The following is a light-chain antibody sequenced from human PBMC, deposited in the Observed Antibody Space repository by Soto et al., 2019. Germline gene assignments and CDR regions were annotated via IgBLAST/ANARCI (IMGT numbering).Light chain of an antibody. Sequence: QAVLAHPASVFSSPGHSVTSSCAGTTSDIGGYDYVSWYQHHPGKAPKLIIYDVTRRPSGVSPRFSGSKSGNTASLTISGLQPEDEADYYCSSSSVERPLFANGTKVTVL. CDR3: SSSSVERPL. CDR2: DVT. V-gene: IGLV2-14*01. J-gene: IGLJ1*01. CDR1: TSDIGGYDY.